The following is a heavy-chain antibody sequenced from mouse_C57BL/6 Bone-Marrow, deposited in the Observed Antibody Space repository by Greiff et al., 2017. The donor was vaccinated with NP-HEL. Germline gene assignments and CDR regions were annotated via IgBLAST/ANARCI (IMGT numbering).Heavy chain of an antibody. D-gene: IGHD1-1*01. J-gene: IGHJ2*01. CDR2: IYPRSGNT. CDR1: GYTFTSYG. Sequence: VKVVESGAELARPGASVKLSCKASGYTFTSYGISWVKQRPGQGLEWIGEIYPRSGNTYYIEKFKGKATLTADKSSSTAYMELRSLTSEDSAVYVCARGGHYGSSPHFDYWGQGTTLTVSS. V-gene: IGHV1-81*01. CDR3: ARGGHYGSSPHFDY.